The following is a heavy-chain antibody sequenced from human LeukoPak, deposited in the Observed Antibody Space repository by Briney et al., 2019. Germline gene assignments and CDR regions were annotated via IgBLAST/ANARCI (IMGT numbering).Heavy chain of an antibody. CDR2: IIPILGIA. CDR1: GGTFISYT. Sequence: GASVKVSCKASGGTFISYTISWVRQAPGQGLEWMGRIIPILGIANYAQKFQGRVTITADKSTSTAYMELSSLRSEDMAVYYCARDIRDYGGNLPSDYWGQGTLVTVSS. V-gene: IGHV1-69*04. CDR3: ARDIRDYGGNLPSDY. D-gene: IGHD4-23*01. J-gene: IGHJ4*02.